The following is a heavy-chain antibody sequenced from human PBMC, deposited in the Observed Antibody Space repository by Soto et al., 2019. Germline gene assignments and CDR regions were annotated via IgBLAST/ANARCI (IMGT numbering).Heavy chain of an antibody. CDR3: ARAHMESVPFDY. D-gene: IGHD1-1*01. J-gene: IGHJ4*02. V-gene: IGHV4-39*02. Sequence: SETLSLTCTVSGDSIRSSSHYWAWNRQPPGKGLEWIGGFYYSGSPYYNPSLKSRVTMSVDTSNNHFSLKLTSVTAADTAVYYCARAHMESVPFDYWGPGILVTVSS. CDR1: GDSIRSSSHY. CDR2: FYYSGSP.